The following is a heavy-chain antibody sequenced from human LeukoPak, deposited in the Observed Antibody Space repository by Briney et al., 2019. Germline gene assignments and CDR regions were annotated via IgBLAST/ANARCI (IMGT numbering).Heavy chain of an antibody. CDR3: ARRGVTTPVFDY. CDR1: GFTFSSYA. V-gene: IGHV4-34*01. CDR2: INHSGST. Sequence: GSLRLSCAASGFTFSSYAMSWVRQPPGKGLEWIGEINHSGSTNYNPSLKSRVTISVDTSKNQFSLKLSSVTAADTAVYYCARRGVTTPVFDYWGQGTLVTVSS. J-gene: IGHJ4*02. D-gene: IGHD4-17*01.